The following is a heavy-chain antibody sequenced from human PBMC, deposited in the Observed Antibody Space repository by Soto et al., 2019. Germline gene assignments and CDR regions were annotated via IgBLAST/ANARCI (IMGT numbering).Heavy chain of an antibody. Sequence: PSETLSLTCTVSGGSISSYYWSWIPQPPGKGLEWIGYIYYSGSTNYNPSLKSRVTISVDTSKNQFSLKLSSVTAADTAVYYCARYSGYDLGFDYWGQGTLVTVSS. CDR2: IYYSGST. CDR1: GGSISSYY. V-gene: IGHV4-59*01. CDR3: ARYSGYDLGFDY. J-gene: IGHJ4*02. D-gene: IGHD5-12*01.